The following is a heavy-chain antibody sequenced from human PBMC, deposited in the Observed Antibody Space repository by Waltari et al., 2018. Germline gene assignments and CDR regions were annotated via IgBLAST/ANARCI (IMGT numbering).Heavy chain of an antibody. D-gene: IGHD2-21*02. CDR1: GFPIGSEYY. CDR3: ARLSPYTSSGDFFDP. Sequence: QVQLQESGPRLVKPSETLSLTCPVSGFPIGSEYYWAWVRQSPGEGLGWIGSTYHSGSAEYNPSLKGGVTISVDTSKNQFSLKLTSVTVADSGVYYCARLSPYTSSGDFFDPWGQGALVTVSS. V-gene: IGHV4-38-2*01. CDR2: TYHSGSA. J-gene: IGHJ5*02.